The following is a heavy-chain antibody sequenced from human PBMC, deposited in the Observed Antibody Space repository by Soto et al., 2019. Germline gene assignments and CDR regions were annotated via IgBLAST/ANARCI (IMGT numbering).Heavy chain of an antibody. D-gene: IGHD2-15*01. J-gene: IGHJ4*02. CDR1: GFTFSSFA. Sequence: GGSLRLSCAASGFTFSSFAMSWVRQAPGKELVWVSGISGSGGTKYYAESVKGRFTVSGDKSKNTLYLQMNSLRAEDTAIYYCAKHRVASTPGKFDYWGQGTLVTVSS. V-gene: IGHV3-23*01. CDR3: AKHRVASTPGKFDY. CDR2: ISGSGGTK.